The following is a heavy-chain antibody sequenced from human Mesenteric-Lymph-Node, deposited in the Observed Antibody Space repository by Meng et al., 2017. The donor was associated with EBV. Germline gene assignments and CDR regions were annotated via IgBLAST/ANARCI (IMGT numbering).Heavy chain of an antibody. CDR3: ERLIVRSVSTFDY. CDR1: CVSCRKHY. J-gene: IGHJ4*02. V-gene: IGHV4-34*01. D-gene: IGHD2/OR15-2a*01. CDR2: INHSRST. Sequence: QPRRGGPVLSKASQSLALAGYGWCVSCRKHYWSRHPQPPGKGLVWNGEINHSRSTSYNPTLKSPVTISVDTAQYQFTLKFMSVTAADMSVYYCERLIVRSVSTFDYWGQGALVTVSS.